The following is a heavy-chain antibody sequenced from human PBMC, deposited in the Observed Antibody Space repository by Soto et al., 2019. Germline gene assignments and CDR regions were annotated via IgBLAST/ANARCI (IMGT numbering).Heavy chain of an antibody. CDR1: GGTFSSYA. D-gene: IGHD6-13*01. CDR2: IIPIFGTA. Sequence: SVKVSFKGSGGTFSSYAISWGRQAPVQGLEWMGGIIPIFGTANYAQKFQGRVTITADESTSTAYMELSSLRSEDTAVYYCARATDSSSPNNAFDYWGQGTLVTVYS. V-gene: IGHV1-69*13. CDR3: ARATDSSSPNNAFDY. J-gene: IGHJ4*02.